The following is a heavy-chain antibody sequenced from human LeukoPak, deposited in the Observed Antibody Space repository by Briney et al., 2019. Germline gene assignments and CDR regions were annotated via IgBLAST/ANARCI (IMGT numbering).Heavy chain of an antibody. Sequence: ASVKVSCKASGYTFTSYGISWVQQAPGQGLEWMGWISAYNGNTNYAQKLQGRVTMTTDTSTSTAYMELRSLRSDDTAVYYCARDFGYCSSTSCPPDYWGQGTLVTVPS. CDR1: GYTFTSYG. J-gene: IGHJ4*02. D-gene: IGHD2-2*01. CDR3: ARDFGYCSSTSCPPDY. V-gene: IGHV1-18*01. CDR2: ISAYNGNT.